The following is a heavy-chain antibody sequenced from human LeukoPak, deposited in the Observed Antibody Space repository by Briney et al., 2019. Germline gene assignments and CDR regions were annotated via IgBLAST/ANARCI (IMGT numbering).Heavy chain of an antibody. Sequence: GGSLRLSCAASGFTFSSYWMHWVRQAPGKGLVWVSRINSDGSSTSYADSVKGRFTISRDSAKNTLYLQMNSLRVEDTAVYFCASVEPLYLIPDYWGQGTLVTVSS. J-gene: IGHJ4*02. D-gene: IGHD1-14*01. CDR2: INSDGSST. CDR3: ASVEPLYLIPDY. V-gene: IGHV3-74*01. CDR1: GFTFSSYW.